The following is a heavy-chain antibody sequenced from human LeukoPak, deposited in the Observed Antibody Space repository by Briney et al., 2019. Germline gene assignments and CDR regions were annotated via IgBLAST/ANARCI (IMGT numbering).Heavy chain of an antibody. CDR1: GGSLSSYA. CDR3: ASGGATSGYYRPGIDY. V-gene: IGHV1-69*13. CDR2: IIPIFGTT. Sequence: GASVKVSCKASGGSLSSYAIGWVRQAPGQGLEWMGGIIPIFGTTNYAQKFQGRVTITADESTSTAYMELSSLRSEDTAVYYCASGGATSGYYRPGIDYWGQGTLVTVSS. D-gene: IGHD3-22*01. J-gene: IGHJ4*02.